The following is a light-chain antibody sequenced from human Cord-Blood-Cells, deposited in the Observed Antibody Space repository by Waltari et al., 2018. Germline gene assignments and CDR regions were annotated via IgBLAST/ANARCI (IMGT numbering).Light chain of an antibody. CDR1: QSVSSSY. CDR3: QQYGSSPYT. Sequence: EIVLTQSPGTLSLSPGERATLSCRAGQSVSSSYLAWYQQNTGQAPRLLIYGASRSATGIPDSFSGSGSGTDFTLTISRLEPEDFAVYYCQQYGSSPYTFGQGTKLEIK. CDR2: GAS. J-gene: IGKJ2*01. V-gene: IGKV3-20*01.